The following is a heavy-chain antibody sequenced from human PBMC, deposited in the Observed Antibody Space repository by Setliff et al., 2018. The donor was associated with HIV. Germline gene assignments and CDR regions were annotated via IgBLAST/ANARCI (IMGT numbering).Heavy chain of an antibody. CDR2: INCGNGKS. CDR3: VRGDDILTGYFRPYFFDY. Sequence: ASVKVSCKASGYSFTTSGVSWVRQAPGQGLEWMGWINCGNGKSKYSQKFQDRVTFTRDTSASSAYMDLSSLRSEDSAVYYCVRGDDILTGYFRPYFFDYWGQGTLVTVSS. CDR1: GYSFTTSG. D-gene: IGHD3-9*01. J-gene: IGHJ4*02. V-gene: IGHV1-3*01.